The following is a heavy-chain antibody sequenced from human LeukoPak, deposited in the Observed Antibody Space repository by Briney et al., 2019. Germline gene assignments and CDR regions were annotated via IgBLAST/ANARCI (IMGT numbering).Heavy chain of an antibody. V-gene: IGHV4-30-2*01. Sequence: PSETLSLTCTVSGGSISSGGYYWSWIRQPPGKGLEWIGYIYHSGSTYYNPSLKSRVTISVDRSKNQFSLKLSSVTAADTAVYYCARGQQLVRPSDAFDIWGQGTMVTVSS. J-gene: IGHJ3*02. CDR3: ARGQQLVRPSDAFDI. D-gene: IGHD6-13*01. CDR1: GGSISSGGYY. CDR2: IYHSGST.